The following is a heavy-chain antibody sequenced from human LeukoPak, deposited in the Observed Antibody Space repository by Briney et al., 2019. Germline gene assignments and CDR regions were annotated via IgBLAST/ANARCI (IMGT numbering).Heavy chain of an antibody. CDR1: GFTFSSYS. CDR3: ARDTKRITMIVDYFDY. CDR2: ISSSSSYI. V-gene: IGHV3-21*01. J-gene: IGHJ4*02. Sequence: GGSLRLSCAASGFTFSSYSMNWVRQAPGKGLEWVSSISSSSSYIYYADSVKGRFTISRDNAKNSLYLQMNSVRAEDTAVYYYARDTKRITMIVDYFDYWGQGTLVTVSS. D-gene: IGHD3-22*01.